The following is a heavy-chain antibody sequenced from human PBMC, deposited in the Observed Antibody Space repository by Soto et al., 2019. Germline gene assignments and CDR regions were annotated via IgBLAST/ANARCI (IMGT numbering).Heavy chain of an antibody. CDR1: GFTFSSYG. V-gene: IGHV3-33*01. CDR3: ARVRDGYNLGPLDY. D-gene: IGHD5-12*01. J-gene: IGHJ4*02. Sequence: QVQLVESGGGVVQPGRSLRLSCAASGFTFSSYGMHWVRQATGKGLECVAVIWYEGSNKYYADSVKGRFTISRDNSKNTLYLQMNSLRAEDTAVYYCARVRDGYNLGPLDYWGQGTLVTVSS. CDR2: IWYEGSNK.